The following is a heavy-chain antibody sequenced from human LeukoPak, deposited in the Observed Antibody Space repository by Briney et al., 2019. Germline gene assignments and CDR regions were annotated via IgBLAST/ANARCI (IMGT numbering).Heavy chain of an antibody. V-gene: IGHV4-59*08. CDR3: ARHGYYDSSGYYGFDY. Sequence: SETLSLTCTVSGGSISSYYWSWIRQPPGKRLEWIGYSYYSGSTNYNPSLKGRVTISVDTSKNQFSLKLSSVTAADTAVYYCARHGYYDSSGYYGFDYWGQGTLVTVSS. CDR2: SYYSGST. CDR1: GGSISSYY. D-gene: IGHD3-22*01. J-gene: IGHJ4*02.